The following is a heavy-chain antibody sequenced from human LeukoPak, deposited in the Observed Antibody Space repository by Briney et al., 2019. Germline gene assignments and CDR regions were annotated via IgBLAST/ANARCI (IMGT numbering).Heavy chain of an antibody. CDR1: GFTLSNYN. CDR2: ISSSNNYI. V-gene: IGHV3-21*01. Sequence: GGSLKLSCAASGFTLSNYNMNWVRQAPGKGLEWVSSISSSNNYICYADSVKGRFTISRDNAKNSLYLQMNSLRAEDTAVYYCARRSPNYYFDYWGQGTPVTVSS. J-gene: IGHJ4*02. CDR3: ARRSPNYYFDY.